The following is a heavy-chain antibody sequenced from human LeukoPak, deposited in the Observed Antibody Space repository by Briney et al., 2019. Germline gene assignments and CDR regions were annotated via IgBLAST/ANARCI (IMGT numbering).Heavy chain of an antibody. CDR3: AKDSGYGANNAFDI. CDR2: ISSSSSYI. J-gene: IGHJ3*02. D-gene: IGHD3-10*01. Sequence: GGSLRLSCAASGFTFSSYSMNWVRQAPGKGLEWVSSISSSSSYIYYADSVRGRFTISRDNAKISLYLQMHSLRAEDSAVYYCAKDSGYGANNAFDIWGQGTMVTVSS. CDR1: GFTFSSYS. V-gene: IGHV3-21*01.